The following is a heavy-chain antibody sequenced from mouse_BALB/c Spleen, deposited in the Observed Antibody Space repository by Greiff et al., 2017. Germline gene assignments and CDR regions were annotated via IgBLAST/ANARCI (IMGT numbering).Heavy chain of an antibody. CDR3: ARGVYYRYPPYAMDY. CDR2: ILPGSGST. J-gene: IGHJ4*01. V-gene: IGHV1-9*01. D-gene: IGHD2-14*01. CDR1: GYTFSSYW. Sequence: QVQLQQSGAELMKPGASVKISCKATGYTFSSYWIEWVKQRPGHGLEWIGEILPGSGSTNYNEKFKGKATFTADTSSNTAYMQLSSLTSEDSAVDYCARGVYYRYPPYAMDYWGQGTSVTVSS.